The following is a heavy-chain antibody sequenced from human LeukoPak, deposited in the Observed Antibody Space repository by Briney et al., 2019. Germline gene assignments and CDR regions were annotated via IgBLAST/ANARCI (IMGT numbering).Heavy chain of an antibody. CDR2: IGTSSSYI. D-gene: IGHD3-10*01. CDR3: AKDPYGSGSYYTYFDY. CDR1: GFTFSSYS. V-gene: IGHV3-21*04. J-gene: IGHJ4*02. Sequence: GGSLRLSCAASGFTFSSYSMNWVRQAPGKGLERVSSIGTSSSYIYNTDSVKGRFTISRDNAKNSLYLQMNSLRAEDTALYYCAKDPYGSGSYYTYFDYWGQGTLVTVSS.